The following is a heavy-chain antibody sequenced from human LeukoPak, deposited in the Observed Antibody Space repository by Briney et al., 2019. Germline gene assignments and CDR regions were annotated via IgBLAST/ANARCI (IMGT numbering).Heavy chain of an antibody. V-gene: IGHV3-23*01. CDR1: GFTFSSYA. Sequence: GGSLRLSCAASGFTFSSYAMSWVRQAPGKGLEWVSAISGSGGGAFYADSVKGRFTISRANSKNTLYLQMDSLRAEDSAIYYCAKKETSSGKFYYGFYLRGQG. CDR3: AKKETSSGKFYYGFYL. CDR2: ISGSGGGA. D-gene: IGHD3-22*01. J-gene: IGHJ4*02.